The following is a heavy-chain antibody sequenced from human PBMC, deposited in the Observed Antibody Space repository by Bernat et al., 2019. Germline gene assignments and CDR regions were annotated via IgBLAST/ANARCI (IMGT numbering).Heavy chain of an antibody. Sequence: QVQLVESGGDVVQPGRSLRLSCAASGFTFSSYAMHWVRQAPGKGLEWVALISYDGSNKYYADSVKGRFTISRDNSKNTLYLQMNSLRAEDTAVYYCAKDLGATPRYYFDYWGQGTLVTVSS. CDR1: GFTFSSYA. CDR2: ISYDGSNK. D-gene: IGHD5-12*01. V-gene: IGHV3-30-3*01. J-gene: IGHJ4*02. CDR3: AKDLGATPRYYFDY.